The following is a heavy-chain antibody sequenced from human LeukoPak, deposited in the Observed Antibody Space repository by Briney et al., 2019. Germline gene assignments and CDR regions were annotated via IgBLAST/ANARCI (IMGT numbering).Heavy chain of an antibody. CDR1: GFTFSSYA. V-gene: IGHV3-23*01. CDR3: AAGWYSGSTEY. Sequence: GGSLRLSCAASGFTFSSYAMSWVRQAPGKGLEWVSGISGSGGTTYYADSVKGRFTISRDNSKNTLYLQMNSLRAEDTAVYFCAAGWYSGSTEYWGQGILVTVSS. D-gene: IGHD1-26*01. CDR2: ISGSGGTT. J-gene: IGHJ4*02.